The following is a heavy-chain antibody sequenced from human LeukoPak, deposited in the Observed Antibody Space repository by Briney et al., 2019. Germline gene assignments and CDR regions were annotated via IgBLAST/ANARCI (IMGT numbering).Heavy chain of an antibody. Sequence: GGSLRLSCAASGFTFDDYGMSWVRQAPGKGLEWVSGINWNGGSTGYADSVKGRFTISRDNVNNFLYPQMNSLRAEDTALYYSARGYCGDDCYSKYYYYYMDVWGKGTTVTVSS. J-gene: IGHJ6*03. V-gene: IGHV3-20*04. CDR1: GFTFDDYG. CDR2: INWNGGST. D-gene: IGHD2-21*02. CDR3: ARGYCGDDCYSKYYYYYMDV.